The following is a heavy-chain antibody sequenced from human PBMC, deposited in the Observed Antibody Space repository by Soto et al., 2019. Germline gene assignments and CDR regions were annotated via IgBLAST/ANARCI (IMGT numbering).Heavy chain of an antibody. V-gene: IGHV4-59*01. D-gene: IGHD2-2*01. J-gene: IGHJ6*02. CDR2: IYYSGST. Sequence: QVQLQESGPGLVKPSETLSLTCTVSGGSISSYYWSWIRQPPGKGLEWIGYIYYSGSTNYNPSLKSRVTISVDTSKNQFSLKLSSVTAADTAVYYCARRPRTHRYGMDVWGQGTTVTVSS. CDR1: GGSISSYY. CDR3: ARRPRTHRYGMDV.